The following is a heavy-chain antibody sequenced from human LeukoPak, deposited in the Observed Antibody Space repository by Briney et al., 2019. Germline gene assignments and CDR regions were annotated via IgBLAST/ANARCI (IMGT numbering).Heavy chain of an antibody. V-gene: IGHV3-21*01. CDR1: GFTFSSYS. D-gene: IGHD1-7*01. CDR3: SRARGGTTVDAFDI. Sequence: GGSLRLSCAASGFTFSSYSMNWVRQAPGRGLQWVSSISSSSRYIYYADSVKGRFTISRDNAKNSPYLQMNSLRAEDTAVYYCSRARGGTTVDAFDIWGQGTMVTVSS. CDR2: ISSSSRYI. J-gene: IGHJ3*02.